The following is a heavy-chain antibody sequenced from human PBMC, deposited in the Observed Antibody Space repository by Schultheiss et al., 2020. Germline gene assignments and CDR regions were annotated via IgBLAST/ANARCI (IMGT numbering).Heavy chain of an antibody. CDR3: AREEGSGGSEAPLHYGMDV. CDR2: IIPIFGTA. D-gene: IGHD3-10*01. CDR1: GGTFSSYA. J-gene: IGHJ6*02. Sequence: SVKVSCKASGGTFSSYAISWVRQAPGQGLEWMGGIIPIFGTANYAQKFQGRVTITADESTSTAYMELSSLRSEDTAVYYCAREEGSGGSEAPLHYGMDVWGQGTTVNVSS. V-gene: IGHV1-69*13.